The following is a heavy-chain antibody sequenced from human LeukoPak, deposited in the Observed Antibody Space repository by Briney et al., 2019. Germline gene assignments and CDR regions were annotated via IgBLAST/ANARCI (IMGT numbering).Heavy chain of an antibody. CDR1: GGSISTYY. D-gene: IGHD6-13*01. CDR3: ARGRVSSSSWSSTYYYYFYMDV. Sequence: SETLSLTCTVSGGSISTYYWSWIRQPPGKGLEWIGYIYYTGSTNYNPSLNSRVTISRDTSKNHFSLELSSVTAADTAVYFCARGRVSSSSWSSTYYYYFYMDVWGKGTTVTVSS. CDR2: IYYTGST. J-gene: IGHJ6*03. V-gene: IGHV4-59*01.